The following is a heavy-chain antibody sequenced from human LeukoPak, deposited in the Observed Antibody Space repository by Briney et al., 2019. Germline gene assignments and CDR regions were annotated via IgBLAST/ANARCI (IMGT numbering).Heavy chain of an antibody. CDR2: ISYDGSNR. CDR3: AKCESWNNLSYYCYYAMDV. J-gene: IGHJ6*02. V-gene: IGHV3-30*18. Sequence: GASLRLSCAVSGLTFSSYGMHWVRQTPGKGLEWVAVISYDGSNRYYADTVKGRFTISRDNSKNTLYLPMNSLRTEDTAVYYCAKCESWNNLSYYCYYAMDVWGQGTTVTVSS. D-gene: IGHD1/OR15-1a*01. CDR1: GLTFSSYG.